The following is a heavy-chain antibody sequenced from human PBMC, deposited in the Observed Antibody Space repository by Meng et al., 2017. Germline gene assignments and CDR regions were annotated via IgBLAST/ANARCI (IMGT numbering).Heavy chain of an antibody. J-gene: IGHJ5*02. CDR2: INHSGST. CDR1: GYSISSYY. Sequence: SETLSLTCTVSGYSISSYYWSWIRQPPGKGLEWIGEINHSGSTNYNPSLKSRVTISVDTSKNQFSLKLSSVTAADTAVYYCARGLVGFYNWFDPWGQGTLVTVSS. V-gene: IGHV4-34*01. D-gene: IGHD2-8*02. CDR3: ARGLVGFYNWFDP.